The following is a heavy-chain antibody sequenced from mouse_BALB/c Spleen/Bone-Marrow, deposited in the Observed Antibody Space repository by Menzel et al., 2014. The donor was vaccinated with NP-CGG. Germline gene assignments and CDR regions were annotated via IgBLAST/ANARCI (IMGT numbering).Heavy chain of an antibody. D-gene: IGHD2-4*01. CDR2: IDPANGNT. CDR3: ASYDYYHAWFAY. V-gene: IGHV14-3*02. J-gene: IGHJ3*01. CDR1: GFNIKDTY. Sequence: EVQLQESGAELVKPGASVKLSCTASGFNIKDTYMHWVKQRPEQGLEWIGRIDPANGNTKYDPKFQGKATITADTSSNTPYLQLSSLTSEDTAVYYCASYDYYHAWFAYWGQGTLVTVSA.